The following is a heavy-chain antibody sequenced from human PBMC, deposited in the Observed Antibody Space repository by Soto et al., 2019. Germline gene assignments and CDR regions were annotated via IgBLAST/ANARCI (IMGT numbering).Heavy chain of an antibody. Sequence: EVQLVQSGAEVKKPGESLRISCKGSGYSFTNYWINWVRQMPGKGLEWMGRIDPSDSYTNYSPSFQGHVTISADKSISTAYLQWSSLKASDTAMYYCARAFYYDSSAYIPAFGAWGQGTLVTVSS. D-gene: IGHD3-22*01. CDR2: IDPSDSYT. V-gene: IGHV5-10-1*03. J-gene: IGHJ5*02. CDR1: GYSFTNYW. CDR3: ARAFYYDSSAYIPAFGA.